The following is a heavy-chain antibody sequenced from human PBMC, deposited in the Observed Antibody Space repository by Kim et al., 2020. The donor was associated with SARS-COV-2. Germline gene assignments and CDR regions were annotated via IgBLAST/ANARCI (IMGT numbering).Heavy chain of an antibody. V-gene: IGHV3-74*01. CDR1: GFTFSNYW. Sequence: GGSLRLSCEASGFTFSNYWMNWVRQDPGKGLVWVSRINSDGGDTHYADSVKGRFTISRDNAENTLHLQLNSLGVEDTAIYYCARGTFQQGFDPWGQGTLVTVSS. CDR3: ARGTFQQGFDP. J-gene: IGHJ5*02. CDR2: INSDGGDT.